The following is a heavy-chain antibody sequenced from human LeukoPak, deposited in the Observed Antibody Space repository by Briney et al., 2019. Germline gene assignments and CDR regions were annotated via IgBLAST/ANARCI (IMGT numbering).Heavy chain of an antibody. J-gene: IGHJ6*02. D-gene: IGHD6-13*01. V-gene: IGHV1-2*02. CDR1: GYTFTDYY. CDR3: ARVVGPAAGMGTYYYYGMDV. CDR2: INPHSGGT. Sequence: RASVKVSCKASGYTFTDYYIHWVRQAPGQGLEWMGWINPHSGGTKYAQRFQGRVTMTRDTSTSTAYMELSGLRSDDTAVYYCARVVGPAAGMGTYYYYGMDVWGQGTTVTVSS.